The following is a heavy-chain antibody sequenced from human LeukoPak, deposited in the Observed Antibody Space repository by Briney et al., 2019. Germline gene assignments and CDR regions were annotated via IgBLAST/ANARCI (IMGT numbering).Heavy chain of an antibody. CDR2: IYYSGST. J-gene: IGHJ3*02. CDR1: GGSISSYY. Sequence: TSETLSLTCTVSGGSISSYYWSWIRQPPGKGLEWIGYIYYSGSTNYNPSLKSRVTISVDTSRNQFSLKLSSMTAADTAVYYCARSNDRGAFDIWGQGTMVTVSS. D-gene: IGHD3-22*01. V-gene: IGHV4-59*01. CDR3: ARSNDRGAFDI.